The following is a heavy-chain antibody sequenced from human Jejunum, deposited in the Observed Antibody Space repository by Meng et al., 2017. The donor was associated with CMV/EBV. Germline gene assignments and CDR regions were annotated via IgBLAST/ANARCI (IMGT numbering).Heavy chain of an antibody. J-gene: IGHJ4*02. V-gene: IGHV3-23*01. CDR3: AKGQYYDIFTGYFDY. Sequence: GFSFSSYAMRWVRQAPGKGLEWVSGISGSGGSALYADSVKGRFTISRDNSKSTLYLQMNSLRADDTALYYCAKGQYYDIFTGYFDYWGPGTVVTVSS. D-gene: IGHD3-9*01. CDR2: ISGSGGSA. CDR1: GFSFSSYA.